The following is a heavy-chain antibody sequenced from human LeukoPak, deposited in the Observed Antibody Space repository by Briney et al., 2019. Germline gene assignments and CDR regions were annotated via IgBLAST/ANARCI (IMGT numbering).Heavy chain of an antibody. CDR3: ARDKDVGPTLFDY. J-gene: IGHJ4*02. Sequence: GGSLRLSCAASGFTFSNHWMHWVRQAPVKGLIWVSRINSDGSSTTYADSVKGRFTISRDNAKNTLYLQMNSLRAEDTAVYYCARDKDVGPTLFDYWGQGTLVTVSS. D-gene: IGHD1-26*01. CDR2: INSDGSST. CDR1: GFTFSNHW. V-gene: IGHV3-74*01.